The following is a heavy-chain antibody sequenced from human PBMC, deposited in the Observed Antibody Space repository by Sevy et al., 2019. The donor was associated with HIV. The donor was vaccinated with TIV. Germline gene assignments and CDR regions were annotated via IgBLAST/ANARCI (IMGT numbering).Heavy chain of an antibody. CDR2: INHIGST. CDR3: ARWQWELYY. J-gene: IGHJ4*02. V-gene: IGHV4-34*01. D-gene: IGHD3-3*01. CDR1: GGSFSGFY. Sequence: SETLSLTCAVYGGSFSGFYWTWIRQPPGKGLEWIGEINHIGSTTYNPSLKSRVTISVDTSKNQFSLKLSSVTAADTAVYYCARWQWELYYWGQGIQVTVSS.